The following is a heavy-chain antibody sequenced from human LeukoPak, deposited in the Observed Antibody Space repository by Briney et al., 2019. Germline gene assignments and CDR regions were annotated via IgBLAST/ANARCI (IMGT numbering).Heavy chain of an antibody. CDR2: ISYDGSNK. CDR3: ARDPGLAMVTSPEYYFDY. Sequence: GGSLRLSCAASQFTFSHYWMSWVRQAPGKGLEWVAVISYDGSNKYYAGSVKGRFTNSRDNSKNTLYLQMNSLRAEDTAVYYCARDPGLAMVTSPEYYFDYWGQGTLVTVSS. J-gene: IGHJ4*02. V-gene: IGHV3-30-3*01. D-gene: IGHD5-18*01. CDR1: QFTFSHYW.